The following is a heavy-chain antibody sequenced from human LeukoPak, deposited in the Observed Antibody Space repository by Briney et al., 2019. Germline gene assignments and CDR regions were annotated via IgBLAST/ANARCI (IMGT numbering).Heavy chain of an antibody. V-gene: IGHV4-59*01. CDR2: IYYSGNT. J-gene: IGHJ4*02. CDR3: ARVRGYSYDSSDFDY. D-gene: IGHD5-18*01. Sequence: SETLPLTCTVSDDSISYYYWSWIRQPPGKGLEWIGKIYYSGNTNYNPSLKSRVTISVDTSKNQFSLKLSSVTAADTAVYYCARVRGYSYDSSDFDYWGQGTLVTVSS. CDR1: DDSISYYY.